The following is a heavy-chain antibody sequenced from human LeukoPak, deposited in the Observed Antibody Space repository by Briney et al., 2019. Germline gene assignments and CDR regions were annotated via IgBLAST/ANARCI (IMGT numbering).Heavy chain of an antibody. D-gene: IGHD3-9*01. CDR2: ISGSGGST. V-gene: IGHV3-23*01. CDR1: GCTFSSYA. Sequence: GGSLRLSCAASGCTFSSYAMSWVRQAPGKGLEWVSAISGSGGSTYYADSVNGRFTISRDNSKHMLDMQMYSLRAEDTAVYYCAKSHRYFRVFYWGQGTLVTVSS. CDR3: AKSHRYFRVFY. J-gene: IGHJ4*02.